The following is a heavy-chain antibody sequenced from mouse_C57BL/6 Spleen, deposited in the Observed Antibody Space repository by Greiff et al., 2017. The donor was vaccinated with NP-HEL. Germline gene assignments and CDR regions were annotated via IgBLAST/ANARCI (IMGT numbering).Heavy chain of an antibody. J-gene: IGHJ3*01. D-gene: IGHD3-3*01. CDR3: ARGLGQTWFAY. V-gene: IGHV1-59*01. Sequence: QVQLQQPGAELVRPGTSVKLSCKASGYTFTSYWMHWVKQRPGQGLEWIGVIDPSDSYTNYNQKFKGKAALTVDTSSSTAYMQLSSLTSEDSAVYYCARGLGQTWFAYWGQGTLVTVSA. CDR1: GYTFTSYW. CDR2: IDPSDSYT.